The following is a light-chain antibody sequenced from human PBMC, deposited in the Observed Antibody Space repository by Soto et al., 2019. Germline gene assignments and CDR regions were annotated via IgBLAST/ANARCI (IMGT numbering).Light chain of an antibody. CDR1: RTDFVTYNR. J-gene: IGLJ1*01. V-gene: IGLV2-18*01. CDR3: SLYTSENTYV. Sequence: QSALTQPPSVSGSPGQSVTISCPGTRTDFVTYNRVSWYQQPPGTAPKLLVYEASNRPSGVPDRFSGSKSGNTASLTISGLQAADEADYYCSLYTSENTYVFGTGTKVTVL. CDR2: EAS.